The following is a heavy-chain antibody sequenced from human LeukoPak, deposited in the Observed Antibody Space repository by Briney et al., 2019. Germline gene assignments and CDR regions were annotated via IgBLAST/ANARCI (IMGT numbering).Heavy chain of an antibody. J-gene: IGHJ4*02. V-gene: IGHV3-30-3*01. Sequence: GGSLRLSCAASGFTFSSYAMHWVRQAPGKGLEWVAVISYDGSNKYYADSVKGRFTISRDNSKNTLYLLMNSLRVEDTAVYYCARGRIVGATFDYWGQGTLVTVSS. D-gene: IGHD1-26*01. CDR1: GFTFSSYA. CDR2: ISYDGSNK. CDR3: ARGRIVGATFDY.